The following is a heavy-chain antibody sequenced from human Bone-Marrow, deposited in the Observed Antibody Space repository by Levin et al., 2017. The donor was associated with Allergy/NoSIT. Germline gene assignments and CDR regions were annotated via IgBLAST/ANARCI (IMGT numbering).Heavy chain of an antibody. Sequence: ASVKVSCKASGGTFGSYAISWVRQAPGQGLEWMGGIIPIFGTTNNAQKFQGRVTITADKSTSTAYMELSSLKFEDTAVYYCARDNSDWSSNWFDPWGQGTLVTVSS. D-gene: IGHD6-19*01. CDR2: IIPIFGTT. J-gene: IGHJ5*02. V-gene: IGHV1-69*06. CDR3: ARDNSDWSSNWFDP. CDR1: GGTFGSYA.